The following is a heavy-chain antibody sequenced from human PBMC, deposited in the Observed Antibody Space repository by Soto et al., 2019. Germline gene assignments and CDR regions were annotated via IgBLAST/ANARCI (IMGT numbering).Heavy chain of an antibody. CDR3: VRGAWRDVYNWIQP. Sequence: PSEPLSLTCPVSGGSISSGGYSWGWIRQPPGKGLEWIGYIYHSGSTYYNPSLKSRVTISVDRSKNQFSLKLSSVTAAATPAYYCVRGAWRDVYNWIQPPGQATLFIGSS. D-gene: IGHD2-21*01. CDR1: GGSISSGGYS. V-gene: IGHV4-30-2*01. CDR2: IYHSGST. J-gene: IGHJ5*02.